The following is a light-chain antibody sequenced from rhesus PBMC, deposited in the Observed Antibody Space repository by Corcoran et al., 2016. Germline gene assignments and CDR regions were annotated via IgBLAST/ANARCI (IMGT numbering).Light chain of an antibody. J-gene: IGKJ4*01. CDR2: AAS. CDR1: QGISSY. Sequence: DIQMTQSPSSLSASVGDRVTITCRASQGISSYLNWYQQKPGKAPKLLIYAASSLQTGIPSRFSGSGSGKDFTLTISSLQPEDSAAYYCQHYYDNPLTFGGGTKVELK. V-gene: IGKV1-25*02. CDR3: QHYYDNPLT.